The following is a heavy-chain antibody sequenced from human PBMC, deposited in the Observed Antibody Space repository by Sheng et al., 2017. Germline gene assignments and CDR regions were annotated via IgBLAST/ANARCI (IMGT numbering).Heavy chain of an antibody. CDR3: ARLQGQFDSVWGSYRHRGYFDS. V-gene: IGHV4-59*01. D-gene: IGHD3-16*02. CDR1: GDSSDRYY. CDR2: MYVSGRT. Sequence: QVQLQESGPRLVKPSETLSLTCTVSGDSSDRYYWSWIRQSPGKGLECLGYMYVSGRTNYNPSFNNRVSISVDTSKNQVSLRLTSVTAADTAIYYCARLQGQFDSVWGSYRHRGYFDSWGQGTLVTVSS. J-gene: IGHJ4*02.